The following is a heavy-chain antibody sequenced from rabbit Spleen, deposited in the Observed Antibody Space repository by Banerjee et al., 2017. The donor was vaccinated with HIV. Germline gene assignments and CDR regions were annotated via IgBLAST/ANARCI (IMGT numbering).Heavy chain of an antibody. V-gene: IGHV1S40*01. CDR3: ARDTGTSFSSYGMDL. Sequence: QSLEESGGDLVKPGASLTLTCTASGFSFSRNEYMCWVRPAPGKGLEWISCIAGDSSGFTYSATWTKGRFTCSKTSSSTVTLQMTSLTVADTATYFCARDTGTSFSSYGMDLWGPGTLVTVS. J-gene: IGHJ6*01. CDR2: IAGDSSGFT. CDR1: GFSFSRNEY. D-gene: IGHD7-1*01.